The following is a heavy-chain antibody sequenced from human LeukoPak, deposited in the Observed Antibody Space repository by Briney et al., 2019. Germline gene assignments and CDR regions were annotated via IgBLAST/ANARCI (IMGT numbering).Heavy chain of an antibody. Sequence: GGSLRLSCAASGFTFSDYYMSWIRQAPGKGLEWVSYISSSGSTIYYADSVKGRFTISRDNAKNSLYLQMNSLRAEDTAVYYCAKLPDIVLVVYAWYFDLWGRGTLVTVSS. CDR1: GFTFSDYY. D-gene: IGHD2-8*02. CDR2: ISSSGSTI. CDR3: AKLPDIVLVVYAWYFDL. J-gene: IGHJ2*01. V-gene: IGHV3-11*01.